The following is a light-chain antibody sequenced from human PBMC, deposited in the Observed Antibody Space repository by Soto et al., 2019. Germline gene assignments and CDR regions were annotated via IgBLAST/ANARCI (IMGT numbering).Light chain of an antibody. Sequence: QSALTQPPSVSGSPGQSVTISCTGTSSDVGSYNRVSWYQQPPGTAPKLMIYDVSNRPSAVPDRFSGSKSGNTASLTISGLQPEDEADYYCSSFTSNSTYVFGTGTKVTVL. V-gene: IGLV2-18*02. J-gene: IGLJ1*01. CDR2: DVS. CDR1: SSDVGSYNR. CDR3: SSFTSNSTYV.